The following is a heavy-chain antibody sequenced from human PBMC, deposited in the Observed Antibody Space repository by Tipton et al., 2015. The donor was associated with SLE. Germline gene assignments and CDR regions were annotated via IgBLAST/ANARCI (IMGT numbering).Heavy chain of an antibody. D-gene: IGHD4-17*01. J-gene: IGHJ6*02. V-gene: IGHV4-34*01. Sequence: TLSLTCAVYGGSFSGYYWSWIRQPPGKGLEWIGEINHSGSTNYNPSLKSRVTISVDTSKNQFSLKLSSVTAAATAVYYCAKGGVWTTEGMDVWGQGTTVTDSS. CDR1: GGSFSGYY. CDR3: AKGGVWTTEGMDV. CDR2: INHSGST.